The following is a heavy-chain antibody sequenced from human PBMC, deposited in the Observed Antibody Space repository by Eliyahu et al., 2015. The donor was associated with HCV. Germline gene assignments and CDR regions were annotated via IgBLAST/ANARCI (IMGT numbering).Heavy chain of an antibody. D-gene: IGHD1-26*01. Sequence: EVQLVESGGGLVKPGGSLTLSCAASGFXFSTYNMNWVRQAPGKGLGWVSSISSRSSYINYADSVKGRFTISRDNAKNSLYLQMNSLRAEDTAVYYCAREPSGTDAFDIWGQGTVVTVSS. V-gene: IGHV3-21*01. CDR1: GFXFSTYN. CDR2: ISSRSSYI. J-gene: IGHJ3*02. CDR3: AREPSGTDAFDI.